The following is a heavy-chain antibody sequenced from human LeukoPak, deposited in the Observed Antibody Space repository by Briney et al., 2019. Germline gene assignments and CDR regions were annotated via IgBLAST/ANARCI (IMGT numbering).Heavy chain of an antibody. D-gene: IGHD2-2*01. CDR2: ISTTSTYI. Sequence: NPGGSLTLSCAASGFAFSSYNMKWVRQAPGKGLEWVSFISTTSTYIYYADSVKGRFTVSRDNSKNLLYLQMDSLRVEDTAVYYCARAGTCSSTSCDGGIEYWGQGTLVTVSS. V-gene: IGHV3-21*06. CDR1: GFAFSSYN. J-gene: IGHJ4*02. CDR3: ARAGTCSSTSCDGGIEY.